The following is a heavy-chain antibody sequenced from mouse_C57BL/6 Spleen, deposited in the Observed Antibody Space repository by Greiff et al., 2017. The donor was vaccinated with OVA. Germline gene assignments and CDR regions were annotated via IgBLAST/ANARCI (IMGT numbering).Heavy chain of an antibody. V-gene: IGHV5-16*01. J-gene: IGHJ4*01. CDR2: INYDGSST. CDR1: GFTFSDYY. Sequence: DVHLVESEGGLVQPGSSMKLSCTASGFTFSDYYMAWVRQVPEKGLEWVANINYDGSSTYYLDSLKSRFIISRDNAKNILYLQMSSLKSEDTATYYCARGDDYDGKAMDYWGQGTSVTVSS. CDR3: ARGDDYDGKAMDY. D-gene: IGHD2-4*01.